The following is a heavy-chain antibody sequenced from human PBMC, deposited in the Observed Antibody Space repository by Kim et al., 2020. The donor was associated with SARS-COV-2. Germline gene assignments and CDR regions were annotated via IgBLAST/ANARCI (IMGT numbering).Heavy chain of an antibody. Sequence: GGSLRLSCAASGFTFDDYGMSWVRQAPGKGLEWVSGINWNGGSTGYADSVKGRFTISRDNAKNSLYLQMNSLRAEDTALYYCARSLIDSSWYWFDPWGQGTLVTVSS. D-gene: IGHD6-13*01. CDR1: GFTFDDYG. CDR2: INWNGGST. J-gene: IGHJ5*02. V-gene: IGHV3-20*04. CDR3: ARSLIDSSWYWFDP.